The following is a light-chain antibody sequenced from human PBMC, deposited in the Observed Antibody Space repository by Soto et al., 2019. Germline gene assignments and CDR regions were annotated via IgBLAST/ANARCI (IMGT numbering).Light chain of an antibody. J-gene: IGKJ1*01. Sequence: EIVLTQSPGTLSLYPGERATLSCRASQSVSSRYLAWYHHKPGQAPRLLIYGASSRATGIPDRFSGSGSGTDFTLTISRLEPEDFAVYYCQQYGSSLTWTFGQGTKVEIK. CDR3: QQYGSSLTWT. CDR1: QSVSSRY. V-gene: IGKV3-20*01. CDR2: GAS.